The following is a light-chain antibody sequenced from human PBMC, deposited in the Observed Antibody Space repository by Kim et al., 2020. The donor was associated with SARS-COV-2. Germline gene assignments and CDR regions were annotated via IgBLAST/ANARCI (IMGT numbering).Light chain of an antibody. V-gene: IGLV2-8*01. CDR2: EVS. CDR1: SSDVGAYNF. CDR3: SSYAGSNNVI. J-gene: IGLJ2*01. Sequence: GQSVTISCTGTSSDVGAYNFISWYLQHPGKAPKLVIYEVSKRPSGVPDRFSGSKSGNTASLTVSGLQAEDEADYYCSSYAGSNNVIFGGGTKLTVL.